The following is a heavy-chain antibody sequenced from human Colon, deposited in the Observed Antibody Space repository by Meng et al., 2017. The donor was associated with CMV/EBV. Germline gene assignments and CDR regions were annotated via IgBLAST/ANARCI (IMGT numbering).Heavy chain of an antibody. Sequence: ASVKVSCKASGYTFTDFYIHCVRQAPGQGLEWLGVLNPSSGNTIYAQRFQGRLTMTADTSATAVYMELSSLTSEDTAVYYCATLPIRAELEHQISDPFDIWGQGTMVTVSS. V-gene: IGHV1-46*01. J-gene: IGHJ3*02. CDR2: LNPSSGNT. CDR3: ATLPIRAELEHQISDPFDI. D-gene: IGHD1/OR15-1a*01. CDR1: GYTFTDFY.